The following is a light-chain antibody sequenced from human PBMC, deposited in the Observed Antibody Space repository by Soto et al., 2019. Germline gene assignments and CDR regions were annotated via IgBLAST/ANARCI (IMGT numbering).Light chain of an antibody. CDR1: QSISSW. CDR3: QQYSRDST. Sequence: DIQMTQSPSTLSASVGDRVTITCRASQSISSWLAWYQQKPGTAPKLLIYDASSLESGVPSRFSGSGSGTEFTLTISSLHPDDFASYYCQQYSRDSTFGQGTKVDIK. CDR2: DAS. V-gene: IGKV1-5*01. J-gene: IGKJ1*01.